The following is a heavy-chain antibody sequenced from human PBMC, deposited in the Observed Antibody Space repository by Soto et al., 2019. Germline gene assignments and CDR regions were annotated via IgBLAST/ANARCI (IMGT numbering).Heavy chain of an antibody. CDR3: ARDIGEMSAV. Sequence: GGSLRLSCTGSGFTFSSSTMTWVRQGPGKGLEWVSSISSSSSYIYFADSLKGRFTIARDNAKNSLYLQMNSLRAEDTAVYYCARDIGEMSAVWGQGTQVTVSS. V-gene: IGHV3-21*06. D-gene: IGHD3-10*01. CDR1: GFTFSSST. CDR2: ISSSSSYI. J-gene: IGHJ4*02.